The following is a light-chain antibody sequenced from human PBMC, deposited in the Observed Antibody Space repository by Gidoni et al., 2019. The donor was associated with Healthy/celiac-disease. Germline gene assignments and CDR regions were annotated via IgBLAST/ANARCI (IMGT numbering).Light chain of an antibody. CDR3: CSYAGSRTLV. J-gene: IGLJ3*02. CDR1: SSDVGTYNL. V-gene: IGLV2-23*02. CDR2: EVS. Sequence: QSALTPPASVSGSPGQAITISCTGTSSDVGTYNLVSWYQQHPGKAPKLMIYEVSKRPSGVSNRFSGSKSGNTASLTISGLQAEDEADYYCCSYAGSRTLVFGGGTKMTVL.